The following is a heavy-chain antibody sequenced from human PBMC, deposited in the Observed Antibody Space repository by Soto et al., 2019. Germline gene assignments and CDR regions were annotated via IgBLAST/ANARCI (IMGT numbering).Heavy chain of an antibody. CDR1: GFTFSSYS. CDR3: ARLRTMIVVDQLDAFDI. J-gene: IGHJ3*02. CDR2: ISSSSSTI. Sequence: PGGSLRLSCAASGFTFSSYSMNWVRQAPGKGLEWVSYISSSSSTIYYADSVKGRFTISRDNAKNSLYLQMNSLRDEDTAVYYCARLRTMIVVDQLDAFDIWGQGTMVTVSS. D-gene: IGHD3-22*01. V-gene: IGHV3-48*02.